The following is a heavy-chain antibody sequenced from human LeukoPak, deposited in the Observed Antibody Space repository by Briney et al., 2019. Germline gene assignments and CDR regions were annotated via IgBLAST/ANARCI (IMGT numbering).Heavy chain of an antibody. CDR1: GYTFTSYD. CDR3: ARGSSTSSNWFDP. D-gene: IGHD2-2*01. V-gene: IGHV1-8*01. CDR2: MNPNSGNT. Sequence: RGASVTVSCKASGYTFTSYDINWVRQATGQGLEWMGWMNPNSGNTGYAQKFQGRVTMTRNTSISTAYMELSSLRSEDTAVYYCARGSSTSSNWFDPWGQGTLVTVSS. J-gene: IGHJ5*02.